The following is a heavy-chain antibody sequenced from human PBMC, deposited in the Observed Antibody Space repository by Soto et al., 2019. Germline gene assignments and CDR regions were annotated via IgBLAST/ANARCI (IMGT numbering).Heavy chain of an antibody. V-gene: IGHV1-69*01. D-gene: IGHD3-3*01. J-gene: IGHJ5*01. CDR3: ARDGRTLRYLEWPAAFDS. Sequence: QVQLVQSGAELRTPGSSVKVSCKASGGTLENLAISWVRQAPGQGFEWMGGVIPVLGTTDYAKKLQGRLTITADESTTTVYMELSGLKSEDTAVYYCARDGRTLRYLEWPAAFDSWGQGTLVTVSS. CDR1: GGTLENLA. CDR2: VIPVLGTT.